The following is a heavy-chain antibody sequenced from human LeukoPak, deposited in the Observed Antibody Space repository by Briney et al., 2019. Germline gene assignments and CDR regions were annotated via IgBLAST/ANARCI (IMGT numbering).Heavy chain of an antibody. CDR3: ARVGDGLNDAFDI. J-gene: IGHJ3*02. CDR2: INPNTGGT. D-gene: IGHD5-24*01. V-gene: IGHV1-2*06. Sequence: GASVKVSCKASGYTFTGYYMNWVRQAPGQGLEWLGRINPNTGGTNFAQSFQGRVTMTRDTSITTAYMELSRLRPDDTAVYYCARVGDGLNDAFDIWGQGTMVTVSS. CDR1: GYTFTGYY.